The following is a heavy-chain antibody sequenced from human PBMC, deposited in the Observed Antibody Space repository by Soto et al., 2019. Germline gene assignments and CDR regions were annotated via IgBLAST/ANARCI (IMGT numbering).Heavy chain of an antibody. J-gene: IGHJ4*02. V-gene: IGHV1-69*13. Sequence: GASVKVSCKASGGTSSSYAISWVRQAPGQGLEWMGGIIPIFGTANYAQKFQGRVTITADESTSTAYMELSSLRSEDTAVYYCATDPAGYSYGYGYWGQGTLVTVSS. CDR3: ATDPAGYSYGYGY. D-gene: IGHD5-18*01. CDR1: GGTSSSYA. CDR2: IIPIFGTA.